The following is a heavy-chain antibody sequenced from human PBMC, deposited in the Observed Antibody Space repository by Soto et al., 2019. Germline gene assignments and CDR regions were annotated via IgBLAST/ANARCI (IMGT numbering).Heavy chain of an antibody. CDR1: GGSITSSFY. CDR3: RSSSRYSTDV. Sequence: QLQLQESGPGLVKPSETLSLSCTVSGGSITSSFYWGWIRPPPGKGLEWIGSIYGTGNTYYNPSLKGRVNISADTSQNQFYLNLISVTAADTAVYYCRSSSRYSTDVWGQGATVTVSS. D-gene: IGHD6-13*01. J-gene: IGHJ6*02. V-gene: IGHV4-39*01. CDR2: IYGTGNT.